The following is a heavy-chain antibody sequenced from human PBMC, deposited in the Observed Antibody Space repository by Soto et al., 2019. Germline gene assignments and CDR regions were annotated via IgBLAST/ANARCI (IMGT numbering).Heavy chain of an antibody. Sequence: SVKVSCKASGGTFSSYAISWVRQAPGQGLEWMGGIIPIFGTANYAQKLQGRVTITADESTSTAYMELSSLRSEDTAVYYCAVAAVGQWLAQVHYWGQGTLVTVSS. CDR2: IIPIFGTA. V-gene: IGHV1-69*13. J-gene: IGHJ4*02. CDR1: GGTFSSYA. D-gene: IGHD6-19*01. CDR3: AVAAVGQWLAQVHY.